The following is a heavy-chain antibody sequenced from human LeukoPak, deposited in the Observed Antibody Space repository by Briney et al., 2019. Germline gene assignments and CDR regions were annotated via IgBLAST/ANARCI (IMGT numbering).Heavy chain of an antibody. CDR2: IIYTGST. CDR3: ARSAHYYYDSASYGVAFDV. Sequence: SETLSLTCTVSGFSISSYYWSWIRQPPGKGLEWVGNIIYTGSTKYNPSLMSRVTISVDTSKTHFSLKLGFVTAADPAMYYCARSAHYYYDSASYGVAFDVGGQGTMVTVS. J-gene: IGHJ3*01. CDR1: GFSISSYY. D-gene: IGHD3-22*01. V-gene: IGHV4-59*01.